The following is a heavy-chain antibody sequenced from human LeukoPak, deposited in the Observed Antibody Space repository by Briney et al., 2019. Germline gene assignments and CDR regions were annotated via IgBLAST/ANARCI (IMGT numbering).Heavy chain of an antibody. D-gene: IGHD3-22*01. CDR1: GFTFSSYG. CDR3: ARGYYYDSSGYYLIYY. V-gene: IGHV3-33*01. CDR2: IWYDGSNK. J-gene: IGHJ4*02. Sequence: PGGSLRLSCAASGFTFSSYGMHWVRQAPGKGLEWVAVIWYDGSNKYYADSVKGRFTISRDNSKNTLFLQMNSLRAEDTAVYYCARGYYYDSSGYYLIYYWGQGTLVTVSS.